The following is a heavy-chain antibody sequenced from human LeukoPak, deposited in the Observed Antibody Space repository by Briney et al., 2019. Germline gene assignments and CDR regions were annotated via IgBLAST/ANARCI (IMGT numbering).Heavy chain of an antibody. Sequence: GGSLRLSCAASGFTFSDYYMRWIRRAPGKGLEWVSYISSSGDTIYYADSVKGRFTISRDNAKNSLYLQMNSLRAEDTAVYYCARVTLGTYYLDYWGQGTLVTVSS. CDR2: ISSSGDTI. V-gene: IGHV3-11*04. CDR3: ARVTLGTYYLDY. J-gene: IGHJ4*02. D-gene: IGHD3-16*01. CDR1: GFTFSDYY.